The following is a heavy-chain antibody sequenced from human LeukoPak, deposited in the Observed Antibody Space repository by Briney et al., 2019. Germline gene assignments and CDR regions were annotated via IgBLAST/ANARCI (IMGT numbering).Heavy chain of an antibody. CDR2: MNPNSGNT. CDR3: ARSKDIVVVPAAIGISFDP. J-gene: IGHJ5*02. V-gene: IGHV1-8*03. CDR1: GYTFTSYD. Sequence: ASVKVSCKASGYTFTSYDINWVRQATGRGLEWMGWMNPNSGNTGYAQKFQGRVTITRNTSISTAYMELSSLRSEDTAVYYCARSKDIVVVPAAIGISFDPWGQGTLVAVSS. D-gene: IGHD2-2*01.